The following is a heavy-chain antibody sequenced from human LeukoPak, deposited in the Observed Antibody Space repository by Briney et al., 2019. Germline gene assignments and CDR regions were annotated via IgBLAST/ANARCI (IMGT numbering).Heavy chain of an antibody. D-gene: IGHD3-3*01. CDR2: ISSSASTI. V-gene: IGHV3-48*04. Sequence: SGGSLRLSCAASGFTFSSYGMHWVRQAPGKGLEWVSYISSSASTIYYADSVKGRFTISRDNAKNSLYPQMNSLRAKDTAIYYCARGPFWSGYYDDWGQGTLVTVSS. CDR3: ARGPFWSGYYDD. J-gene: IGHJ4*02. CDR1: GFTFSSYG.